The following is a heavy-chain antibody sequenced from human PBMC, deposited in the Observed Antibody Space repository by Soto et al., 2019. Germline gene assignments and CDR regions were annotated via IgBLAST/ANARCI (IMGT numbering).Heavy chain of an antibody. CDR1: GFTVSSNY. V-gene: IGHV3-66*01. J-gene: IGHJ4*02. Sequence: GGSLRLSCAASGFTVSSNYMSWVRQAPGKGLEWVSVIYSGGSTFYADSVKGRFIISRDNSKNTLYLQMNSLRAEDTAVYYCARGTRYYGSGFYYIFDYWGQGTLVTVSS. CDR2: IYSGGST. D-gene: IGHD3-10*01. CDR3: ARGTRYYGSGFYYIFDY.